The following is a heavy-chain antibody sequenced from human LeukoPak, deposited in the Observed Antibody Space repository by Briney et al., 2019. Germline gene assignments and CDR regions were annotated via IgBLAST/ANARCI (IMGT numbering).Heavy chain of an antibody. CDR2: IGSSSSYI. Sequence: PGGSLRLSCAASGFTFSNAWMSWVRQAPGKGLEWVSSIGSSSSYIYYADSVKGRFTISRDNAKNSLYLQVNSLRAEDTAVYYCARDRYGDYGFDYWGQGTLVTVSS. D-gene: IGHD4-17*01. J-gene: IGHJ4*02. CDR3: ARDRYGDYGFDY. CDR1: GFTFSNAW. V-gene: IGHV3-21*01.